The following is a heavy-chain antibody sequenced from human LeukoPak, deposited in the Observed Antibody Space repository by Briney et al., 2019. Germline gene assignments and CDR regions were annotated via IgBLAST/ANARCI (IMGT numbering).Heavy chain of an antibody. CDR1: GFTFGSYW. D-gene: IGHD3-10*01. V-gene: IGHV3-7*03. CDR3: ARVKRVVRGVSYGMDV. J-gene: IGHJ6*02. CDR2: IKQDGSEK. Sequence: GGSLRLSCAASGFTFGSYWMSWVRQAPGKGLEWVANIKQDGSEKYYVDSVKGRFTISRDNAKNSLYLQMNSPRAEDTAVYYCARVKRVVRGVSYGMDVWGQGTTVTVSS.